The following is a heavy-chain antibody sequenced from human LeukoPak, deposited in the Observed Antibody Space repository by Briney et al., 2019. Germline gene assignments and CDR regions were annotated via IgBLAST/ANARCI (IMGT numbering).Heavy chain of an antibody. V-gene: IGHV1-8*03. CDR2: MNPNSGNT. J-gene: IGHJ4*02. D-gene: IGHD1-26*01. CDR1: GYTFTSYD. CDR3: ARYGWELNCDY. Sequence: ASVKVSCKASGYTFTSYDINWVRQATGHGLEWMGWMNPNSGNTGYAQKFQGRVTITRNTSISTAYMELSSLRSEDTAVYYCARYGWELNCDYWGQGTLVTVSS.